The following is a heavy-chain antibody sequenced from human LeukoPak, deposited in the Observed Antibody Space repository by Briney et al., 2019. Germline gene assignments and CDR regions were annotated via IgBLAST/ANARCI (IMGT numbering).Heavy chain of an antibody. CDR1: GFTLGSHD. D-gene: IGHD4-11*01. J-gene: IGHJ4*02. CDR2: IASDFHT. CDR3: VREARGYHYTYFDY. V-gene: IGHV3-13*01. Sequence: PGGSLRLSCTASGFTLGSHDMHWVRQTRGEGLEWVAAIASDFHTFYAGSVKGRFTVSREDAKNSLYLQMNSPRVGDTAVYYCVREARGYHYTYFDYWGQGTLVTVSS.